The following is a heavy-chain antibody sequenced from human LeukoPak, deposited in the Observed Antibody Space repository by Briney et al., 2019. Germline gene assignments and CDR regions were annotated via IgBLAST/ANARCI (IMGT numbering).Heavy chain of an antibody. CDR3: ARVRGIYSSGWLSWCFDP. Sequence: SETLSLTCTVSGGCISSYYWSWIRQPAGKGLEWIGRIYTSGSTNYNPSLKSRVTMSVDTSKNQFSLKLSSVTAADTAVYYCARVRGIYSSGWLSWCFDPWGQGTLVTVSS. D-gene: IGHD6-19*01. V-gene: IGHV4-4*07. CDR2: IYTSGST. J-gene: IGHJ5*02. CDR1: GGCISSYY.